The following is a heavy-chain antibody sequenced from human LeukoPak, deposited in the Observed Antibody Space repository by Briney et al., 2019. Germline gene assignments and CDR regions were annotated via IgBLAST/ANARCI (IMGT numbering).Heavy chain of an antibody. CDR2: VYTSGST. CDR1: GGSISTFY. CDR3: ARAPVYGDFFFDY. D-gene: IGHD4-17*01. J-gene: IGHJ4*02. V-gene: IGHV4-4*07. Sequence: PSETLSLTCTVSGGSISTFYWSWIRQPAGKGLEWIGRVYTSGSTNYNPSLKSRVTMSVDTSKNQFSLKLRSVTAADTAIYYCARAPVYGDFFFDYWGQGTLVTVSS.